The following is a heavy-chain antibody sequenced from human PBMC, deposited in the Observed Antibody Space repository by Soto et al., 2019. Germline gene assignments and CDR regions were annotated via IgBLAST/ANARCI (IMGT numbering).Heavy chain of an antibody. CDR1: GYTFTSYG. CDR2: ISAYNGNT. J-gene: IGHJ6*02. CDR3: AREPGYDILTGYSTIMDV. Sequence: ASVKVSCKASGYTFTSYGISWVRQAPGQGLEWMGWISAYNGNTNYAQKLQGRVTMTTDTSTSTAYMELRSLRSDDTAVYYCAREPGYDILTGYSTIMDVWGQGTTVTVSS. V-gene: IGHV1-18*01. D-gene: IGHD3-9*01.